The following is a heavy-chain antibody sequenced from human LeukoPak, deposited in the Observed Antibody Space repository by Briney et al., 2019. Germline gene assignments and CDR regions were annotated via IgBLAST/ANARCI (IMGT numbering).Heavy chain of an antibody. CDR3: ARGGPNSGGWTLDH. D-gene: IGHD6-19*01. J-gene: IGHJ4*02. Sequence: ASVKVSCKTSGYTFTNYAMHWVGQAPGQGLEWMGCINGDNGNTQCSQKVQGRVTFTRDTSASTAYMELSSLTSEDMAVFYCARGGPNSGGWTLDHWGQGTLVTVSS. CDR1: GYTFTNYA. V-gene: IGHV1-3*03. CDR2: INGDNGNT.